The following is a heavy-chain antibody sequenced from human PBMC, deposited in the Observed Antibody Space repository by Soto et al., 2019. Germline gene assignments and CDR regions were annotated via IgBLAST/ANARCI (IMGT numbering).Heavy chain of an antibody. V-gene: IGHV4-34*01. CDR3: ARGRGLRYVDWSSLDYYYMDV. D-gene: IGHD3-9*01. Sequence: QVQLQQWGAGLLKPSDTLSLTCAVYGGSFSGYYWSWIRQPPGKGREWIGEINHSGSTNYNPSLKSRVTISVDTSKNQFSLKLSSVTAADTAVYYCARGRGLRYVDWSSLDYYYMDVWGKGTTVTVSS. J-gene: IGHJ6*03. CDR2: INHSGST. CDR1: GGSFSGYY.